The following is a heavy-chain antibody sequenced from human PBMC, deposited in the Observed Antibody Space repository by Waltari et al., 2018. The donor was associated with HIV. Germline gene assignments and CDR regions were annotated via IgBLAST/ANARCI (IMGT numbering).Heavy chain of an antibody. D-gene: IGHD1-26*01. CDR2: IRSKTDGVAT. CDR3: TTFEMGTTRNF. V-gene: IGHV3-15*02. CDR1: GITFKNAC. Sequence: LVESGGAFVTPGGSLKLPCDVSGITFKNACLSRARRAPGKGLQWLGHIRSKTDGVATDYAAPLSGRFAISTDDFNNTMFLEMKTLKVDDTAVYYCTTFEMGTTRNFWGQGTLVTVSS. J-gene: IGHJ4*02.